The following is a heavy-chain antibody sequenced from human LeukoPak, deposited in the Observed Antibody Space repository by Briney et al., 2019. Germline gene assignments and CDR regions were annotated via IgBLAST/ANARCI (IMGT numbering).Heavy chain of an antibody. J-gene: IGHJ3*01. CDR3: ARSRGYSGYAYDAFDL. Sequence: SETLSLTCTVSGGSISSYYWSWIRQPPGKGLERIGYIYYSGSTNYNPSLKSRVTISVDTSKNQFSLKLSSVTAADTAVYYCARSRGYSGYAYDAFDLWGQGTMVTVTS. CDR1: GGSISSYY. D-gene: IGHD5-12*01. V-gene: IGHV4-59*01. CDR2: IYYSGST.